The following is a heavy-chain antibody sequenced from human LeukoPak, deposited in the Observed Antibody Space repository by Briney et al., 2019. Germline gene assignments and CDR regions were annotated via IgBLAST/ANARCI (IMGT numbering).Heavy chain of an antibody. D-gene: IGHD3-3*01. CDR3: ARGPYDFWSGYFNWFDP. V-gene: IGHV4-38-2*02. Sequence: PSETLSLTCTVSGYSISSGYYWGWIRQPPGKGLEWIGSIYHSGSTYYNPSLKSRVTISVDTSKNQFSLKLSSVTAEDTAVYHCARGPYDFWSGYFNWFDPWGQGTLVTVSS. J-gene: IGHJ5*02. CDR1: GYSISSGYY. CDR2: IYHSGST.